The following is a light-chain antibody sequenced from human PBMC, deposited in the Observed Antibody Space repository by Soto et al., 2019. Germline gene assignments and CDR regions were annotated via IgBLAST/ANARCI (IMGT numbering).Light chain of an antibody. CDR2: TND. J-gene: IGLJ1*01. CDR1: SSNIESNT. V-gene: IGLV1-44*01. CDR3: LAWDDSLNGNL. Sequence: QSVLTQPPSASRTPGQRVTISCSGSSSNIESNTVYWYQQLPGMAPRLLIHTNDRRPSGVPGRFSGSKSGTSASLAISGLQSEDEADYYCLAWDDSLNGNLFGTGTKVTVL.